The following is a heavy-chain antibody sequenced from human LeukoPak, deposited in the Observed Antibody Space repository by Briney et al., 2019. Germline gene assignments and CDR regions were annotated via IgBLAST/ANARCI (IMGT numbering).Heavy chain of an antibody. D-gene: IGHD3-3*01. CDR3: AREFSDFWSGHNIFDY. J-gene: IGHJ4*02. Sequence: PSETLSLTCTVSGGSISSYYWSWIRQPAGKGLEWIGRIYTSGSTNYNPSLKSRVTMSVDTSKNQFSLKLSSVTAADTAVYYCAREFSDFWSGHNIFDYWGQGTLVTVSS. CDR1: GGSISSYY. CDR2: IYTSGST. V-gene: IGHV4-4*07.